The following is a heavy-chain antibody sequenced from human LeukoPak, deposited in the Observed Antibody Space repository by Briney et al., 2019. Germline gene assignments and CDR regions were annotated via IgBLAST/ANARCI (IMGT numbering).Heavy chain of an antibody. CDR3: ARGYGDWRGYYYYGMDV. J-gene: IGHJ6*02. V-gene: IGHV3-30-3*01. D-gene: IGHD4-17*01. CDR2: ISYDGSNK. Sequence: GGSLRLSCAASGFTFSSYAMHWVRQAPGKGLEWVAVISYDGSNKYYADSVKGRFTISRDNSKNTLYLQMNSLRAEDTAVYYCARGYGDWRGYYYYGMDVWGQGTTVTVSS. CDR1: GFTFSSYA.